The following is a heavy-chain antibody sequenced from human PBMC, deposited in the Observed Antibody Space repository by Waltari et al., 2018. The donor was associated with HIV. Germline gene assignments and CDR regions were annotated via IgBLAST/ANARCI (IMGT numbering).Heavy chain of an antibody. D-gene: IGHD3-3*01. J-gene: IGHJ6*02. V-gene: IGHV4-59*01. CDR3: ARGEYYDFWSGYSSHYSYGMDV. CDR1: GGSISSYY. CDR2: IYYSGST. Sequence: QVQLQESGPGLVKPSETLSLTCTVSGGSISSYYWSWIRQPPGKGLEGIGYIYYSGSTNSNPSLKSRVTISVDPSKNQFSLKLSSVTAADTAVYYCARGEYYDFWSGYSSHYSYGMDVWGQGTTVTVSS.